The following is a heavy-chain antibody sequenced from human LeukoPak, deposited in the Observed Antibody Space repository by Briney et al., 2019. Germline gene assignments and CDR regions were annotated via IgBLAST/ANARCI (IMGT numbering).Heavy chain of an antibody. D-gene: IGHD6-13*01. CDR1: GYTISELS. J-gene: IGHJ4*02. CDR2: FDHENDET. V-gene: IGHV1-24*01. CDR3: ATAPRARGSGIAFDY. Sequence: ASVKVSCKVSGYTISELSMYWVRQGPGKGLEWMGSFDHENDETIYAQNFRGRLSMTEDTSTQTAYMELTSLGSEGTAVYYCATAPRARGSGIAFDYWGQGTLVTVSS.